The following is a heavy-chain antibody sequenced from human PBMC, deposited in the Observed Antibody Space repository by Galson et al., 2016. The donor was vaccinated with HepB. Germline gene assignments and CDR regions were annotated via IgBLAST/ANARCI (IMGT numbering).Heavy chain of an antibody. CDR2: LYRGGTT. Sequence: SLRLSCAASGITVTTNYISWVRRAPGKGLEWVAILYRGGTTVYADSVRGRFTISRDDSKNTVHLQMNSLRVEDTAMYFCASAPTITTIWGSWGQGTLVTVSS. V-gene: IGHV3-53*01. D-gene: IGHD5-24*01. J-gene: IGHJ5*02. CDR1: GITVTTNY. CDR3: ASAPTITTIWGS.